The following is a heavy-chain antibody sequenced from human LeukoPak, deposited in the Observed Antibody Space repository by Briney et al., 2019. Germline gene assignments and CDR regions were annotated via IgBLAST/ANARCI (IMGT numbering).Heavy chain of an antibody. D-gene: IGHD6-19*01. J-gene: IGHJ4*02. V-gene: IGHV3-48*03. CDR1: GFTFSSYE. CDR3: TSLYSSGWPSSNFDY. CDR2: ISSSGATM. Sequence: GGSLRLSCAASGFTFSSYEMNWVRQAPGKGLEWVSYISSSGATMYYADSVKGRFTISRDNSKNTLYLQMNSLRAEDTAVYYCTSLYSSGWPSSNFDYWGQGTLVTVSS.